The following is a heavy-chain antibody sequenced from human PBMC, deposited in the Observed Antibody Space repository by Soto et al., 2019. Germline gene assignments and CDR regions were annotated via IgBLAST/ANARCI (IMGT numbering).Heavy chain of an antibody. CDR3: VKGEYYYDSSGYYPFDY. J-gene: IGHJ4*02. D-gene: IGHD3-22*01. CDR2: MSINGGRT. V-gene: IGHV3-64D*06. CDR1: GFTFRSYA. Sequence: PGGSLRLSCSASGFTFRSYAMHWVRHAPGKGLEYVWSMSINGGRTQYVESVKGRFTMSRDNSKNTQYLQMSSLRADDTAVYYCVKGEYYYDSSGYYPFDYWGEGTLVTVSS.